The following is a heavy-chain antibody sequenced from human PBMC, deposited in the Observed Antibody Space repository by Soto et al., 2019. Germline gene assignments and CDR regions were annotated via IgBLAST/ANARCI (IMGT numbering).Heavy chain of an antibody. V-gene: IGHV3-21*01. CDR3: ATESTHCHLAYGLDV. D-gene: IGHD2-15*01. CDR1: GFTFSTYS. CDR2: ISSRSDI. Sequence: PGGSLRLSCVGSGFTFSTYSINWVRQAPGKGLEWVSSISSRSDIYYADSVKGRFTISRDNAKNSVSLQMNSLRAEDTAVYYCATESTHCHLAYGLDVWGQGTTVTVSS. J-gene: IGHJ6*02.